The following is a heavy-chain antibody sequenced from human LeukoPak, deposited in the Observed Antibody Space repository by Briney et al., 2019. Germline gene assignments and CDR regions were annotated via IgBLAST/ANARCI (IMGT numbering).Heavy chain of an antibody. J-gene: IGHJ4*02. CDR3: AKFFRQWLGPSDY. Sequence: GGSLRLSCAASGFTFSSYSMNWVRQAPGKGLEWVSAISGSGGSTHYADSVKGRFTISRDNSKNTLYLQMNSLRAEDTAVYYCAKFFRQWLGPSDYWGQGTLVTVSS. CDR2: ISGSGGST. CDR1: GFTFSSYS. V-gene: IGHV3-23*01. D-gene: IGHD6-19*01.